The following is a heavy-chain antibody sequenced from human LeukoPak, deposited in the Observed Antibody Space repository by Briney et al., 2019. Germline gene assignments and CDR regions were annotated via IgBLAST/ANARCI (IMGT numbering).Heavy chain of an antibody. CDR1: GYTFTGYY. J-gene: IGHJ3*02. Sequence: ASVKVSCKASGYTFTGYYMHWVRQAPGQGLEWMGWINPNSGGTNYAQKFQGRVTMTRDTSISTAYMELSRLRSDDTAVYYCARMMTPRLYYDSSGYYYGAFDIWGQGTGVTVSS. CDR3: ARMMTPRLYYDSSGYYYGAFDI. V-gene: IGHV1-2*02. CDR2: INPNSGGT. D-gene: IGHD3-22*01.